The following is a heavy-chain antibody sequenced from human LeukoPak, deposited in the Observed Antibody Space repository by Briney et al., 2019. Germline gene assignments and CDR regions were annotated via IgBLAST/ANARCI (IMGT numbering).Heavy chain of an antibody. J-gene: IGHJ3*02. D-gene: IGHD6-13*01. CDR1: GFTFSSYE. Sequence: PGGSLRLSCAASGFTFSSYEMNWVRQAPGKGLEWVSYISSSGSTIYYADSGKGRFTISRDNAKNSLYLQMNSLRAEDTAVYYCARDSGYSSSWSHAFDIWGKGTMVSASS. V-gene: IGHV3-48*03. CDR2: ISSSGSTI. CDR3: ARDSGYSSSWSHAFDI.